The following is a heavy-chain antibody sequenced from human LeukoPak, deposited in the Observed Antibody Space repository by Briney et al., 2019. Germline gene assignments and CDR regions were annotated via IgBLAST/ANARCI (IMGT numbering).Heavy chain of an antibody. J-gene: IGHJ4*02. V-gene: IGHV1-69*13. CDR1: GGTFSSYA. Sequence: GASVKVSCKASGGTFSSYAISWVRQAPGQGLEWMGGIIPIFGTANYAQKFQSRVTITADESTSTAYMELSSLRSEDTAVYYCARDLGKTYYYDSSGYPDWGQGTLVTVSS. CDR3: ARDLGKTYYYDSSGYPD. D-gene: IGHD3-22*01. CDR2: IIPIFGTA.